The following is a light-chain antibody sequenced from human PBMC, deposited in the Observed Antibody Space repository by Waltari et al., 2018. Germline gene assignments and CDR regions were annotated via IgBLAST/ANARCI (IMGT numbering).Light chain of an antibody. Sequence: DIVMTQSPLSLSVTPGEPASISCRSGQSLLYSDEYNYLDWYQQKPGQSPQLLIDLGSKRAAGVPERFSGSGSCTDFTLEITRVEAEDVAVYYCMQALQTPWTFGQGTRLEIK. CDR3: MQALQTPWT. J-gene: IGKJ1*01. CDR2: LGS. CDR1: QSLLYSDEYNY. V-gene: IGKV2-28*01.